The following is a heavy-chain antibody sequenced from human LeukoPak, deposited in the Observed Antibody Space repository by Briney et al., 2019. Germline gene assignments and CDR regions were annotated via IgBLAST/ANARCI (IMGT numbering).Heavy chain of an antibody. J-gene: IGHJ5*02. CDR2: IYYTGST. Sequence: TECLSLTCTVSGGSISFYYWSWIRQPPGKGLEWIGYIYYTGSTNYNPSLRSRVTITIDTSKNQFSLKMNSVTAADTAVYYCARGTILTGYYGWFDPWGQGTLVTVSS. CDR1: GGSISFYY. V-gene: IGHV4-59*01. CDR3: ARGTILTGYYGWFDP. D-gene: IGHD3-9*01.